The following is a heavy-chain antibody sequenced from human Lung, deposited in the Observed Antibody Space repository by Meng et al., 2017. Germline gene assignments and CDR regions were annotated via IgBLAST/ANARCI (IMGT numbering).Heavy chain of an antibody. J-gene: IGHJ4*02. V-gene: IGHV4-4*02. CDR2: IHHSGST. Sequence: QVQLQESGPGLVKPSGTLSLTCAVSGASIDTDNWWTWVRQSPGKGLEWIGEIHHSGSTNYNPSLKSRVILSVDKSKNQFSLKVNSVTAADTAVYYCARGYYSDSHWGQRTLVTVSS. D-gene: IGHD3-22*01. CDR1: GASIDTDNW. CDR3: ARGYYSDSH.